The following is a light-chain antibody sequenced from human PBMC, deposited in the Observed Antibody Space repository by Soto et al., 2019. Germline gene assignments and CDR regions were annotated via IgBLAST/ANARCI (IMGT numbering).Light chain of an antibody. Sequence: DIQMTQSPSSLSASVGDRVTITCRASQGISNYLAWYQQKPGKDPKLLIYAASTLQSGVPSRFSGSGSGTDFTLTISSLQPEDVATYYCHKYNSALWTFGQWNKVEIK. CDR1: QGISNY. V-gene: IGKV1-27*01. CDR3: HKYNSALWT. CDR2: AAS. J-gene: IGKJ1*01.